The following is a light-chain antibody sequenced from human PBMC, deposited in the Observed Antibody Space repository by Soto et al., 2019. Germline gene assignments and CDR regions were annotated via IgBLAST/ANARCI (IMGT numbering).Light chain of an antibody. CDR1: SGHSSYA. J-gene: IGLJ1*01. CDR3: QTWGRDV. V-gene: IGLV4-69*01. CDR2: LNSDGSH. Sequence: QSVLTQSPSASASLGASVKLTCALSSGHSSYAIAWHQQQPEKGPRYLMKLNSDGSHSKGDGIPDRFSGSSSGAERYLTISSLQSEDEADYYCQTWGRDVFGTGTKVTVL.